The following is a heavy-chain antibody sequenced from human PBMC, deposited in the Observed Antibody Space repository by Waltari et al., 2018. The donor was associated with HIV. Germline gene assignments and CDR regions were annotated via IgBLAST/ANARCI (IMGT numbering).Heavy chain of an antibody. D-gene: IGHD4-17*01. Sequence: EVQLVESGGGLVQPGGSLRLSCAASGFTFSQFSMNWVRQAPGKVLEWISYISRSSTTIYYADSVKGRFTISGDNAKNSLHLQMSSLRDADTAVYYCARIHDYGGNPWDGFGLWGQGTMVTVSS. CDR3: ARIHDYGGNPWDGFGL. J-gene: IGHJ3*01. V-gene: IGHV3-48*02. CDR1: GFTFSQFS. CDR2: ISRSSTTI.